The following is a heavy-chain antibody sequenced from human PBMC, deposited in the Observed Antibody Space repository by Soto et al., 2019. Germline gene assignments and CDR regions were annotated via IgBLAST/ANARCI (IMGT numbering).Heavy chain of an antibody. CDR1: GYGFTSYW. J-gene: IGHJ5*02. V-gene: IGHV5-10-1*01. CDR2: IDPSDSYT. Sequence: GESLKISCKGSGYGFTSYWISWVRQMPGKGLEWMGRIDPSDSYTNYSPSFQGHVTISADKSISTAYLQWSSLKASDTAMYYCARHGGPIQLWLNNWFDPWGQGTLVTVSS. D-gene: IGHD5-18*01. CDR3: ARHGGPIQLWLNNWFDP.